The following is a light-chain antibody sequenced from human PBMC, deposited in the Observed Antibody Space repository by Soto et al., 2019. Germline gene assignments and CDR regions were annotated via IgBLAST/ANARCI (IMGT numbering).Light chain of an antibody. Sequence: EIVMTQSPATLSVSPGGRAPLSCRARQSISNKLAWYQHKPGQAPRLLIYDTSTRVAGIPARFTGSGSGTEFTLTISSLQSEDFAVYYCQQYNNWPPITFGQGTRLEIK. V-gene: IGKV3-15*01. CDR1: QSISNK. J-gene: IGKJ5*01. CDR3: QQYNNWPPIT. CDR2: DTS.